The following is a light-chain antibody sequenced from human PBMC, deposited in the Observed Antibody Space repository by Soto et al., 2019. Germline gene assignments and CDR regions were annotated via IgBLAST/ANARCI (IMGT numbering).Light chain of an antibody. CDR1: QDITNY. CDR2: NAS. J-gene: IGKJ5*01. CDR3: QQYDNLVII. Sequence: DLQMTQSPSSLAASVGDRVTITCRASQDITNYLNWYQQKPGKAPKLQNYNASTLETGVASRFSGSGSGTDFTFTISSLQPEDIGTYYCQQYDNLVIIFGRGTRQEIK. V-gene: IGKV1-33*01.